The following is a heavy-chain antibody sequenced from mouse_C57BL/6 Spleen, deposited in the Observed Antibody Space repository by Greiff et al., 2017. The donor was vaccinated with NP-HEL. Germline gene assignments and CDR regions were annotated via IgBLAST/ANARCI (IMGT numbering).Heavy chain of an antibody. D-gene: IGHD1-1*01. CDR1: GYTFTSYG. CDR2: IYPRSGNT. V-gene: IGHV1-81*01. Sequence: QVQLKESGAELARPGASVKLSCKASGYTFTSYGISWVKQRTGQGLEWIGEIYPRSGNTYYNEKFKGKATLTADKSSSTAYMELRSLTSEDSAVYFCARKDTTVPYAMDDWGQGTSVTVSS. J-gene: IGHJ4*01. CDR3: ARKDTTVPYAMDD.